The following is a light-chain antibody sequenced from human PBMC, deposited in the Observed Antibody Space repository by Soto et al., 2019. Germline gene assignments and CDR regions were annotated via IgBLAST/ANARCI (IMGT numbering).Light chain of an antibody. CDR3: CSYAGSRNVV. V-gene: IGLV2-8*01. CDR2: EVS. Sequence: QSVLTQPPSASGSPGQSVTISCTGTSSDVGDYNYVSWYQQHPGKAPKRMIYEVSKRPSGVPDRFSGSKSGNTASLTVSGLQAEDEADYYCCSYAGSRNVVFGGGTKLTVL. J-gene: IGLJ2*01. CDR1: SSDVGDYNY.